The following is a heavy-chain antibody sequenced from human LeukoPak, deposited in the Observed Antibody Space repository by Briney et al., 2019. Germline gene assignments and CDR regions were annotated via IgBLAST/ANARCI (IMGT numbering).Heavy chain of an antibody. D-gene: IGHD3-3*01. CDR3: ARGPRSRFLEWLTTYYFDY. CDR1: GGSISSTNYY. Sequence: NASETLSLTCAVSGGSISSTNYYWGWIRQPPGKGLEWIGSVYYSGSTNYNPSLKSRVTISVDTSKNQFSLKLSSVTAADTAVYYCARGPRSRFLEWLTTYYFDYWGQGTLVTVSS. J-gene: IGHJ4*02. CDR2: VYYSGST. V-gene: IGHV4-39*07.